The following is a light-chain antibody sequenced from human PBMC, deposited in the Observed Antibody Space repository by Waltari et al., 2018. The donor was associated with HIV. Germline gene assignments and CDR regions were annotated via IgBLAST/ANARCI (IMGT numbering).Light chain of an antibody. J-gene: IGKJ3*01. CDR3: QQYGSSPLFT. CDR1: QNVGGNY. V-gene: IGKV3-20*01. CDR2: DAS. Sequence: VLTQSPGTLSLSPGERATLSCRASQNVGGNYLAWYQQRPGQTPRRLIYDASSRATGIADRFSGSGSGTDFTLTITRLEPEDFAVYYCQQYGSSPLFTFGPGTKVDI.